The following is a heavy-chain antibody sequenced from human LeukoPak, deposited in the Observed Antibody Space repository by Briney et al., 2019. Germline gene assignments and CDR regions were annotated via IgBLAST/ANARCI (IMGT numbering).Heavy chain of an antibody. CDR1: GFTFSSYW. J-gene: IGHJ5*02. D-gene: IGHD3-10*01. V-gene: IGHV3-7*05. CDR2: IKQDVSEK. CDR3: ARDLRAGFGWFDP. Sequence: GGSLRLSCAASGFTFSSYWMSWVRQAPGKGLEWVANIKQDVSEKYYVDSVKGRFTTSRDNAKNSLYLQMNSLRAEDTAVYYCARDLRAGFGWFDPWGQGTLVAVSS.